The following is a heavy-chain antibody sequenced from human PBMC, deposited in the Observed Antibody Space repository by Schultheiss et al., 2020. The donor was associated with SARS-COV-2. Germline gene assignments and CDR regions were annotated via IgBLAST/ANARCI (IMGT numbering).Heavy chain of an antibody. Sequence: GGSLRLSCAASGFTFSDYYMSWIRQAPGKGLEWVSYISSSGSTIYYADSVKGRFTISRDNAKNSLYLQMNSLRAEDTAVYYCATSTPHSSGWYNWFDPWGQGTLVTVSS. J-gene: IGHJ5*02. CDR1: GFTFSDYY. D-gene: IGHD6-19*01. CDR3: ATSTPHSSGWYNWFDP. V-gene: IGHV3-11*01. CDR2: ISSSGSTI.